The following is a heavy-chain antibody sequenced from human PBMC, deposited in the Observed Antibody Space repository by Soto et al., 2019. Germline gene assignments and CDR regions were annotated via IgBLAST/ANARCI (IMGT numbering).Heavy chain of an antibody. V-gene: IGHV4-34*01. CDR3: ARGVDFGPYSMDV. Sequence: PSLPLSLRTAVYDGYFTDFHCTWIRRPPGKGLEWIGEIKHSGSTNYNPSLTRRVTISVDTSKNQFSLKLNSVTAADTAVYYCARGVDFGPYSMDVWGQATTV. CDR2: IKHSGST. D-gene: IGHD2-2*03. CDR1: DGYFTDFH. J-gene: IGHJ6*01.